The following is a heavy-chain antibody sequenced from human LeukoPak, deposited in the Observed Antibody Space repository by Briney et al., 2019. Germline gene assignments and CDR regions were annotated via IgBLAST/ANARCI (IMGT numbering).Heavy chain of an antibody. CDR3: ARGRYCSADVCSGGDAFDI. D-gene: IGHD2-15*01. CDR1: GGSINNYY. Sequence: SETLSLTCTVSGGSINNYYWSWIRPPPGKGLEWIGRIYTRGSTNYNPSLKSRVTMSVDTSKNQFSLKLSSVTAADTAVYYCARGRYCSADVCSGGDAFDIWGQGTMVSVSS. CDR2: IYTRGST. V-gene: IGHV4-4*07. J-gene: IGHJ3*02.